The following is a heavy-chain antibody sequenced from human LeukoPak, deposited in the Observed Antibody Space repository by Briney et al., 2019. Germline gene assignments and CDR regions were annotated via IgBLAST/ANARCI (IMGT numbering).Heavy chain of an antibody. J-gene: IGHJ6*02. CDR3: ASPGYSSSWYWDYYYGMDV. Sequence: PGGSLRLSCAASGSTFSSYEMNWVRQAPGKGLEWVSYISSSGSTIYYADSVKGRFTISRDNAKNSLYLQMNSLRAEDTAVYYCASPGYSSSWYWDYYYGMDVWGQGTTVTVSS. V-gene: IGHV3-48*03. CDR2: ISSSGSTI. CDR1: GSTFSSYE. D-gene: IGHD6-13*01.